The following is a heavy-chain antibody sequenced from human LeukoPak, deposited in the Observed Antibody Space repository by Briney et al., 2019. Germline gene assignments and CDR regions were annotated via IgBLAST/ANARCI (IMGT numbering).Heavy chain of an antibody. CDR3: ARDLYGGLV. CDR2: INNDGSGT. V-gene: IGHV3-74*01. D-gene: IGHD4/OR15-4a*01. CDR1: RFTFSSYW. Sequence: PGGSLRLSCVASRFTFSSYWMHWVRQAPGKELVWVSRINNDGSGTVYADSVKGRFTISRDNAKNTLYLQMNSLRAEDTAVYYCARDLYGGLVWGQGTLVTVSS. J-gene: IGHJ4*02.